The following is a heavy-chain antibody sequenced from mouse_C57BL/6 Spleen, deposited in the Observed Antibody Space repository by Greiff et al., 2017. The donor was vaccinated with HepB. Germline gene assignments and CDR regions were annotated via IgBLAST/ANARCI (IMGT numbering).Heavy chain of an antibody. J-gene: IGHJ2*01. CDR3: ARYYDLGDFDY. V-gene: IGHV1-52*01. CDR1: GYTFTSYW. D-gene: IGHD2-4*01. CDR2: IDPSDSET. Sequence: QVQLQQPGAELVRPGSSVKLSCKASGYTFTSYWMHWVKQRPIQGLEWIGNIDPSDSETHYNQKFKDKATLTVDKSSSTAYMQLSSLTSEDSAVYYCARYYDLGDFDYWGQGTTLTVSS.